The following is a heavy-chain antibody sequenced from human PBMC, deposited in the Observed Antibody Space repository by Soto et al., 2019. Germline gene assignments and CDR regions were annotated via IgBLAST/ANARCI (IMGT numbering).Heavy chain of an antibody. D-gene: IGHD2-8*01. CDR3: GRVMIGTSRHTDSDY. J-gene: IGHJ4*01. CDR2: IDYNGVT. Sequence: SETLSLTCTVSGASISSRDYYWGWIRQTPGKGLEWIGNIDYNGVTYYNPSLKSRVTVSKDTSKNQFSLKVASVTAADTAIYYCGRVMIGTSRHTDSDYWGHGTQVTVSS. V-gene: IGHV4-39*01. CDR1: GASISSRDYY.